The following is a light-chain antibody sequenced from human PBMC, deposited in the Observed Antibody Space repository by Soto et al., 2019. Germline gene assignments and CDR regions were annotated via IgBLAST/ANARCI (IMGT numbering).Light chain of an antibody. V-gene: IGKV2-30*02. CDR2: QVS. CDR3: MQGTHWPPYT. CDR1: QSLIHSDGNTY. J-gene: IGKJ2*01. Sequence: DVVMTQSPLSLPVTVGQPASISCRSSQSLIHSDGNTYLNWFLQRPGQSPRRLIYQVSKRDSGVPDRFSGSESGPDFTLKISRVEAEDVGVYYCMQGTHWPPYTFGQGTKLETK.